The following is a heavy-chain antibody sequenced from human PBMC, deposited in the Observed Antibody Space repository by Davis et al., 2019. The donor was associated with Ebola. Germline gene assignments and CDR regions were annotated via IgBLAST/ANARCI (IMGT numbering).Heavy chain of an antibody. CDR2: ISPNRGKT. D-gene: IGHD6-13*01. Sequence: ASVKVSCKASGYGFKNYGIHWVRQVPGQGLEWMGWISPNRGKTSYEKKFQGRVTMTTDTSTTTAYMELRNLTSDDTAVYYCGRAIAAAGYPGIDYWGQGTLVTVSS. CDR3: GRAIAAAGYPGIDY. CDR1: GYGFKNYG. V-gene: IGHV1-18*01. J-gene: IGHJ4*02.